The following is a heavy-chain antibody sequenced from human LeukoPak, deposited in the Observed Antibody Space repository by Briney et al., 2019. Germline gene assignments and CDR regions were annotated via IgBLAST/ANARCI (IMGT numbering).Heavy chain of an antibody. CDR1: GFIFSSYG. CDR2: ISFDGSNE. D-gene: IGHD6-19*01. V-gene: IGHV3-30*03. J-gene: IGHJ4*02. CDR3: ARDRAPYSSGWSGFDY. Sequence: GGSLRLSCAASGFIFSSYGMHWVRQAPGKGLDWVAVISFDGSNEYYADSVKGRFTISRDNSKDTVFLQMSSLRPEDTAVYYCARDRAPYSSGWSGFDYWGQGTLVSVSS.